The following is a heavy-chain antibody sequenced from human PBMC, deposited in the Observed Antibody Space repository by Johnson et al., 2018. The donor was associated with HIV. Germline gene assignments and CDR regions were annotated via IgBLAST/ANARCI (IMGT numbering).Heavy chain of an antibody. CDR1: GFTFSTYG. V-gene: IGHV3-30*18. CDR2: ISYDGSYK. J-gene: IGHJ3*02. CDR3: ANLNDYGDYWGWDAFDI. Sequence: QMQLVESGGGVVQPGMSLRLSCAASGFTFSTYGMHWVRQAPGKGLGWVAFISYDGSYKYYADSVKGRFTISRDNSKNTLYLQMNSLRAEDTAVYYCANLNDYGDYWGWDAFDIWGQGTMVTVSS. D-gene: IGHD4-17*01.